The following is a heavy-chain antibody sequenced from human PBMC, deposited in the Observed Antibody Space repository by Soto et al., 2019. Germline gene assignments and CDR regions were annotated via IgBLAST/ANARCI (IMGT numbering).Heavy chain of an antibody. D-gene: IGHD3-3*01. J-gene: IGHJ6*02. Sequence: SETLSLTCTVSGGSISSDGYYWSWIRQHPGKGLEWIGYIYYSGSTYYNPSLKSRVTISVDTSKNQFSLKLSSVTAADTAVYYCARADEGSGSGSYEYGMDVWGQGTTVTVSS. CDR3: ARADEGSGSGSYEYGMDV. CDR1: GGSISSDGYY. V-gene: IGHV4-31*03. CDR2: IYYSGST.